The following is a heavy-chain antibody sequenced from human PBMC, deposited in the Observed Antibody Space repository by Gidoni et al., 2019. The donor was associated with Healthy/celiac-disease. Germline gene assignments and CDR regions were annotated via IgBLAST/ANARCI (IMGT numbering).Heavy chain of an antibody. CDR1: GYTFTGYY. Sequence: QVQLVQSGAEVKKPGASVKVSCKASGYTFTGYYMHWVRQAPGQGLEWMGRINPNSGGTNYAQKLQGRVTMTRDTSISTAYMELGRLRSDDTAVDYCARDADVGATLSADFDYWGQGTLVTVSS. V-gene: IGHV1-2*06. D-gene: IGHD1-26*01. CDR3: ARDADVGATLSADFDY. J-gene: IGHJ4*02. CDR2: INPNSGGT.